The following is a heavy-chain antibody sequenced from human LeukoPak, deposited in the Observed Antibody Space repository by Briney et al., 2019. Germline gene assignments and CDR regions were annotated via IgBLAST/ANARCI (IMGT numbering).Heavy chain of an antibody. CDR1: GGTFSSYA. CDR3: ARETQTTGGAFDI. V-gene: IGHV1-69*04. D-gene: IGHD4-11*01. J-gene: IGHJ3*02. Sequence: SVKVSCKASGGTFSSYAISWVRQAPGQGLEWMGRIIPILGIANYAQKFQGRVTITADKSTSTAYMELSSLRSEDTAVYYCARETQTTGGAFDIWGQGTMVTVSS. CDR2: IIPILGIA.